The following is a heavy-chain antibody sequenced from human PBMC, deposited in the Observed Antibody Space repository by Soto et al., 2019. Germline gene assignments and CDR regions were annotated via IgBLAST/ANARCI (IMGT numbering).Heavy chain of an antibody. CDR3: ARDKPPGRSSWPFYFDY. J-gene: IGHJ4*02. Sequence: GGSLRLSCAASGFTFSSYGMHWVRQAPGKGLEWVAVISYDGSNTYYADSVKGRFTISRDNSKNTLYLQMNSLRTEDTAVYYCARDKPPGRSSWPFYFDYWGQGTLVTVSS. V-gene: IGHV3-30*03. CDR2: ISYDGSNT. CDR1: GFTFSSYG. D-gene: IGHD6-13*01.